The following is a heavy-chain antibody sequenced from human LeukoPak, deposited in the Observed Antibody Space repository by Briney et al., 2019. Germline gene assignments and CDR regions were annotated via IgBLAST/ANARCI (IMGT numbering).Heavy chain of an antibody. Sequence: GGSLRFSCAASGFTFTNAWMTWVRQAPGKGLEWVGRIKSKTDGGTRDYAAPVKGRFTISRDDSKNMLYLQMNSLKTEDTAVYYCTSLIVPAANNYYYSMDVWGQGTTVTVSS. CDR2: IKSKTDGGTR. CDR3: TSLIVPAANNYYYSMDV. J-gene: IGHJ6*02. D-gene: IGHD2-2*01. CDR1: GFTFTNAW. V-gene: IGHV3-15*01.